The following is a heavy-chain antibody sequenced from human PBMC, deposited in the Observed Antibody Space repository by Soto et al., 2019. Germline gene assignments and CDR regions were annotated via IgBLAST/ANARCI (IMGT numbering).Heavy chain of an antibody. V-gene: IGHV1-2*04. CDR3: ARVSGGRQDYYYGMDV. CDR1: GYTFTGYY. D-gene: IGHD3-10*01. J-gene: IGHJ6*02. Sequence: ASVKVSCKASGYTFTGYYMHCVRQAPGQGLEWMGWINPNSGGTNYAQKVQGWVTMTRDTSISTAYMELSRLRSDDTAVYYCARVSGGRQDYYYGMDVWGQGTTVTVSS. CDR2: INPNSGGT.